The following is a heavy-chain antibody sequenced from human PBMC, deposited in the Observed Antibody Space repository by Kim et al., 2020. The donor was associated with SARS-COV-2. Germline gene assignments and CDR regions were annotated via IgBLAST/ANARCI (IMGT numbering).Heavy chain of an antibody. V-gene: IGHV3-20*03. CDR3: ARWHRHYHYGMDV. D-gene: IGHD3-16*02. Sequence: GYAASVKGRFTISRDNAKNSLYLQMNSLGAEDTALYYCARWHRHYHYGMDVWCQGTTVTVSS. J-gene: IGHJ6*02.